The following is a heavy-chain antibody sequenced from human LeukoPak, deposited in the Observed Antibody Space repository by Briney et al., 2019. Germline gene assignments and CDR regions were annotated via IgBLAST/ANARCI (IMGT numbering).Heavy chain of an antibody. J-gene: IGHJ4*02. D-gene: IGHD3-10*01. V-gene: IGHV3-30-3*01. CDR2: ISYDGSNK. CDR1: GFTFSSYA. Sequence: GRSLRLSCAASGFTFSSYAMHWVRQAPGKGLEWVAVISYDGSNKYYADSVKGRFTISRDNSKNTLYLQMNSLRAEDTAVYYCARDRLLWFGELLDWGQGTLVTVSS. CDR3: ARDRLLWFGELLD.